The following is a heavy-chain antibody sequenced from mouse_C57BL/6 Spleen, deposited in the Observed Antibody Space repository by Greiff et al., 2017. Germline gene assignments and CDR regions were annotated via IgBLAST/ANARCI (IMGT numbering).Heavy chain of an antibody. CDR3: ARCPPSYYAMDY. CDR2: IDPSDSET. J-gene: IGHJ4*01. V-gene: IGHV1-52*01. Sequence: VQLQQPGAELVRPGSSVKLSCKASGYTFTSYWMHWVKQRPIQGLEWIGNIDPSDSETHYNQKFKDKATLTVDKSSSTAYMQLSSLTSEDSAVYNCARCPPSYYAMDYWGQGTSVTVSS. CDR1: GYTFTSYW.